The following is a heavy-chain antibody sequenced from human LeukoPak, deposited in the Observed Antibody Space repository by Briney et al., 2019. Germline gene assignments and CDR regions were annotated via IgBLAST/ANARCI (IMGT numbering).Heavy chain of an antibody. D-gene: IGHD5-18*01. V-gene: IGHV4-34*01. Sequence: PSETLSLTCAVYGGSFSGYYWSWIRQPPGKGLEWIGEINHSGSTNYNPSLKSRVTISVDTSKNQFSLKLSSVTAADTAVYYCERGGYSYGLRWGQGTLVTVSS. CDR2: INHSGST. CDR1: GGSFSGYY. J-gene: IGHJ4*02. CDR3: ERGGYSYGLR.